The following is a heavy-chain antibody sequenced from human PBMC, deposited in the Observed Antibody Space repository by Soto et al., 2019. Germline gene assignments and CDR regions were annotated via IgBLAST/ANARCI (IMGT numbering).Heavy chain of an antibody. V-gene: IGHV4-30-4*01. D-gene: IGHD5-12*01. J-gene: IGHJ6*02. CDR1: GGSISSADYY. CDR2: IYYSGST. Sequence: PSETLSLTCTVSGGSISSADYYWSWVRQPPGKGLEWIGYIYYSGSTFFNPSLKSRVTISKDTSRNQFSLRLNSVTAADTAVYYCARAIVVTIGGMAVWGQGTTVTVSS. CDR3: ARAIVVTIGGMAV.